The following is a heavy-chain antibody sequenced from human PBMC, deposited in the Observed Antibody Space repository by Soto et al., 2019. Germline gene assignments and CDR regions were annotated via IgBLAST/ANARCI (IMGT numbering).Heavy chain of an antibody. D-gene: IGHD2-15*01. V-gene: IGHV3-73*01. CDR2: IRNKASSYAT. CDR1: GFTFSGSS. J-gene: IGHJ4*02. CDR3: ISHSPEDMIRT. Sequence: PGGSLRLSCAASGFTFSGSSVHWVRQASGKGLEWVGRIRNKASSYATAYAASVRGRFTISRDDSKNTAFLQMNSLNTEDTAVYYCISHSPEDMIRTWGQGTLVTVSS.